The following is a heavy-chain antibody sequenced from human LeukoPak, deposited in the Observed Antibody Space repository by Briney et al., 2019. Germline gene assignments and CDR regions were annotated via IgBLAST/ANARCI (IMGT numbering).Heavy chain of an antibody. CDR3: ARDLRSYYDYYYYMDV. CDR2: IYTSGST. V-gene: IGHV4-4*07. CDR1: GGSISSYY. D-gene: IGHD1-26*01. J-gene: IGHJ6*03. Sequence: SETLSLTCTVSGGSISSYYWSWIRQHAGKGLEWIGRIYTSGSTNYNPSLKSRVTMSVDTSKNQFSLKLSSVTAADTAVYYCARDLRSYYDYYYYMDVWGKGTTVTVSS.